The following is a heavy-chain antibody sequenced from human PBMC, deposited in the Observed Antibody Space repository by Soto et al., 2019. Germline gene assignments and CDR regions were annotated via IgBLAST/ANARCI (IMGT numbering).Heavy chain of an antibody. CDR3: AKSDCSGGSCYRFNY. J-gene: IGHJ4*02. CDR2: ISWNSGSI. D-gene: IGHD2-15*01. V-gene: IGHV3-9*01. Sequence: GGSLRLSCAASGFTFDDYAMHWVRQAPGKGLEWVSGISWNSGSIGYADSVKGRFTISRDNAKNPLYLQMNSLRAEDTALYYCAKSDCSGGSCYRFNYWGQGTLVTVSS. CDR1: GFTFDDYA.